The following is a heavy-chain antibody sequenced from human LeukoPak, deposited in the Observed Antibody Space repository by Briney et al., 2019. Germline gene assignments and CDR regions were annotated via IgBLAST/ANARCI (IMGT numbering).Heavy chain of an antibody. V-gene: IGHV3-21*01. CDR3: ARDLNPNDYGDY. Sequence: GGSLRLSCAASGFTFSSYSMNWVRQAPGKGLEWVSSISSSSSYIYYADSVKGRFTISRDNAKNSLYLQMNSLRAEDTAVYYCARDLNPNDYGDYWGQGTLVTVSS. D-gene: IGHD2-8*01. CDR2: ISSSSSYI. CDR1: GFTFSSYS. J-gene: IGHJ4*02.